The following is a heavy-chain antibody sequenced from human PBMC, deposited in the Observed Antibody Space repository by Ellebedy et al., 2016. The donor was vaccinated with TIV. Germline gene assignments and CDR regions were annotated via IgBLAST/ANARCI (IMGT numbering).Heavy chain of an antibody. CDR3: AKDIWMATIGSLDY. V-gene: IGHV3-74*01. CDR2: INPDGKET. Sequence: GGSLRLSCEASGFTLSGYWMHWVRQAPGTGLVWVSRINPDGKETAYADSVKGRFTISRDNTKNSLYLQMNSLRAEDTALYYCAKDIWMATIGSLDYWGQGTLVTVSS. CDR1: GFTLSGYW. D-gene: IGHD5-24*01. J-gene: IGHJ4*02.